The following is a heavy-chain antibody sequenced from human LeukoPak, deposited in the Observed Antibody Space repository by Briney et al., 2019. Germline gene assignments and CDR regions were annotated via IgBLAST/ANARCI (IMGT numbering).Heavy chain of an antibody. CDR2: ISSSGSTI. V-gene: IGHV3-48*03. Sequence: QSGGSLRLSCAASGFTFSSYEMNWVRQAPGKGLEWVSYISSSGSTIYYADSVKGRFTISRDNSKNTLYLQMNSLRAEDTAVYYCAKALRPHYYDSSGYYMGSPFDYWGQGTLVTVSS. CDR1: GFTFSSYE. D-gene: IGHD3-22*01. J-gene: IGHJ4*02. CDR3: AKALRPHYYDSSGYYMGSPFDY.